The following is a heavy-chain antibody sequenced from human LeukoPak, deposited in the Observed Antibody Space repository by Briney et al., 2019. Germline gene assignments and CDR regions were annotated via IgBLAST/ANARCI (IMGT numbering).Heavy chain of an antibody. V-gene: IGHV1-2*02. Sequence: ASVTVSSKASGYTVTGYYMHWERQAPGQVLEWMGWINPNSGGTNYAQKFQGRVTMTRDTSISTAYMELSRLRSDDTAVYYCARDLSYSSSWYVGHLDYRGQGTLVTVSS. CDR1: GYTVTGYY. D-gene: IGHD6-13*01. CDR3: ARDLSYSSSWYVGHLDY. J-gene: IGHJ4*02. CDR2: INPNSGGT.